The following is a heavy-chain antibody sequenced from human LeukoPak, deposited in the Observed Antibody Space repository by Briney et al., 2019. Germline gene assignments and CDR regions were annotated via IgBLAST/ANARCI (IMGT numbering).Heavy chain of an antibody. D-gene: IGHD1-26*01. CDR3: ASSIVGAWEFDY. CDR1: GGTFSSYA. Sequence: GASVKVSCKASGGTFSSYAISWVRQAPGQGLEWMGGIIPIFGTANYAQKFQGRVTITTDESTSTAYMELSSLRSEDTAVYYCASSIVGAWEFDYWGQGTLVTVSS. J-gene: IGHJ4*02. CDR2: IIPIFGTA. V-gene: IGHV1-69*05.